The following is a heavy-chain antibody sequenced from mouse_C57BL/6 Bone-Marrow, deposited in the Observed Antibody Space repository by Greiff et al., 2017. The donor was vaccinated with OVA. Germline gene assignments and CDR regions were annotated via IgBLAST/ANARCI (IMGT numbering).Heavy chain of an antibody. D-gene: IGHD1-1*01. CDR1: GYTFTSYW. J-gene: IGHJ2*01. Sequence: QVQLQQSGAELVMPGASVKLSCKASGYTFTSYWMHWVKQRPGQGLEWIGEIDPSDSYTNYNQKFKGKSTLTVDKSSSTAYMQLSSLTSEDSAVYYCVLHYYGSSYGYFDYWGQGTTLTVSS. CDR3: VLHYYGSSYGYFDY. CDR2: IDPSDSYT. V-gene: IGHV1-69*01.